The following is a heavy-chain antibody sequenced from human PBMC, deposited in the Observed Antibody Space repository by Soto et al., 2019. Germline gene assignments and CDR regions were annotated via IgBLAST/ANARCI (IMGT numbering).Heavy chain of an antibody. V-gene: IGHV3-66*01. CDR3: ARDGYYGSGSIDY. J-gene: IGHJ4*02. D-gene: IGHD3-10*01. CDR2: IYSGGST. CDR1: VFTVSSNY. Sequence: HPGGSLRLSCAASVFTVSSNYMSWVRQAPGKGLEWVSVIYSGGSTYYADSVKGRFTISRDNSKNTLYLQMNSLRAEDTAVYYCARDGYYGSGSIDYWGQGTLVTVSS.